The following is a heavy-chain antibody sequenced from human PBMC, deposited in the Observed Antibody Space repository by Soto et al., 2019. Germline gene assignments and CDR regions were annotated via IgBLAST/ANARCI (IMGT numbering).Heavy chain of an antibody. CDR1: GCTFTSYY. Sequence: AAVKVSCKASGCTFTSYYMHWVRQAPGQGLEWMGIINPSGGSTSYAQKFQGRVTMTRDTSTSTVYMELSSLRSEDTAVYYCARDHDKDRMDVWAQGTTVTVSS. J-gene: IGHJ6*02. CDR3: ARDHDKDRMDV. D-gene: IGHD3-22*01. CDR2: INPSGGST. V-gene: IGHV1-46*01.